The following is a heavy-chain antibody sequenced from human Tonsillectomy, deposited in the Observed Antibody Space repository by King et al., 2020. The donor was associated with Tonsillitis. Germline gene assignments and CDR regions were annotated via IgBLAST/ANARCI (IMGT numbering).Heavy chain of an antibody. CDR3: ARDRAVAVNWSGAFDI. V-gene: IGHV3-21*01. J-gene: IGHJ3*02. D-gene: IGHD6-19*01. Sequence: VQLVESGGGLVKPGGSLRLSCAASGFIFKTYKMNWVRQAPGKGLEWVSTISGIGDYIYYADSVKGRFTISRDNAKNSLSLQMNSLSAEDTATYFCARDRAVAVNWSGAFDIWGQGTTVTVSS. CDR1: GFIFKTYK. CDR2: ISGIGDYI.